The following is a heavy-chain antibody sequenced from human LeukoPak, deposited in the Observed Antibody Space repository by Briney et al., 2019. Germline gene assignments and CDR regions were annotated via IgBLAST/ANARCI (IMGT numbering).Heavy chain of an antibody. CDR2: IDGSGTRT. CDR1: GFTFSSSV. CDR3: ARDRGGYSTDFDW. D-gene: IGHD5-12*01. V-gene: IGHV3-23*01. Sequence: GGSLRLSCAASGFTFSSSVMSWVRQAPGKGPEWVSTIDGSGTRTFYALSFNGRSIISRDNSMNTLYLQMDGLRAEDTAVYYCARDRGGYSTDFDWWGQGALVTVSS. J-gene: IGHJ4*02.